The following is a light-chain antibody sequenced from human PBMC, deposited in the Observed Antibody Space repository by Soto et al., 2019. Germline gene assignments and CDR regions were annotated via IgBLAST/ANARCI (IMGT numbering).Light chain of an antibody. V-gene: IGKV1-5*03. J-gene: IGKJ4*01. CDR1: QSISSW. CDR3: QQYNSDSPT. CDR2: KAS. Sequence: DTQMTQSPSTLSSSVGDIVTITCRASQSISSWLAWYQQKPGKAPKLLIYKASSLESGVPSRFSGSGSGTEFTLTISSLQPDDFETYYCQQYNSDSPTFGGGTKVDIK.